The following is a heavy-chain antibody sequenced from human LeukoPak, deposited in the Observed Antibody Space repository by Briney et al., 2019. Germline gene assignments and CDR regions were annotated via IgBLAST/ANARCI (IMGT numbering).Heavy chain of an antibody. CDR3: ASDSGYEIGAFDI. CDR2: IYYSGST. D-gene: IGHD5-12*01. J-gene: IGHJ3*02. CDR1: GGSISSYY. Sequence: SETPSLTCTVSGGSISSYYWSWIRQPPGKGLEWIGYIYYSGSTNYNPSLKSRVTISVDTSKNQFSLKLSSVTAADTAVYYCASDSGYEIGAFDIWGQGTMVTVSS. V-gene: IGHV4-59*01.